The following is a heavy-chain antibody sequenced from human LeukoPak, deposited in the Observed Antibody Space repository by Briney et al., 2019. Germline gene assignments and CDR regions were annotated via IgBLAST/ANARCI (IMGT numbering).Heavy chain of an antibody. Sequence: PSGTLSLTCTVSGGSISSSTWWSWVRQPPGKGLEWIGEIYHSGRTNFNPSLKSRVTTSVDKSKNQFSLRLNSVTAADTAVYYCARVQFSSGSLDYWGQGTLVTVSS. CDR2: IYHSGRT. J-gene: IGHJ4*02. CDR3: ARVQFSSGSLDY. CDR1: GGSISSSTW. D-gene: IGHD6-19*01. V-gene: IGHV4-4*02.